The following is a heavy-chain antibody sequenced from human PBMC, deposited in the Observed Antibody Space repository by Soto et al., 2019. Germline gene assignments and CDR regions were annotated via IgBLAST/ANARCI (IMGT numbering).Heavy chain of an antibody. CDR1: GFTFGNYA. V-gene: IGHV3-23*01. Sequence: EVQLLASGGGLVQPGGSLRLSCAASGFTFGNYAMSWGRQAPGKGLEWVAGIGASGVKLYYADAVKGRFTLSRDNSKNTLYREVSSLRAEATAVYYCAKTPPLPAGGGAYWVGPGGQGAQVTGCS. J-gene: IGHJ5*02. CDR3: AKTPPLPAGGGAYWVGP. D-gene: IGHD2-8*02. CDR2: IGASGVKL.